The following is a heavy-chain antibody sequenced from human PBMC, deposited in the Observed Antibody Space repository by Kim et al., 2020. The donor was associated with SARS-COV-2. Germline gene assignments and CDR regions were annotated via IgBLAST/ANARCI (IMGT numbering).Heavy chain of an antibody. Sequence: DTRYSPSFQGQVTISADKSISTAYLQWSSLKASDTAMYYCARQGGGHRDYWGQGTLVTVSS. D-gene: IGHD2-15*01. CDR2: DT. J-gene: IGHJ4*02. CDR3: ARQGGGHRDY. V-gene: IGHV5-51*01.